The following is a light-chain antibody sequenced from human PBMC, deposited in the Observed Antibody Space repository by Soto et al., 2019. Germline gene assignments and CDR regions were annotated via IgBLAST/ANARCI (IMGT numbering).Light chain of an antibody. CDR2: AAS. J-gene: IGKJ4*01. V-gene: IGKV1-27*01. Sequence: DSQMTQSPSSVSGLLPASVPINCRASRGISSWLAWYQQKPGKAPNLLIYAASTLQSGVTSRFSGSGSGTDFTLTISGLQPEDVATYYCQKYNSAPLSFGGGTKVDIK. CDR1: RGISSW. CDR3: QKYNSAPLS.